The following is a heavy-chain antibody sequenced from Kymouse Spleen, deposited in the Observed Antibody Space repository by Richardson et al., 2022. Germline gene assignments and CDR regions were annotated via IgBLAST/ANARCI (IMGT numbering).Heavy chain of an antibody. Sequence: QVQLVESGGGVVQPGRSLRLSCAASGFTFSSYGMHWVRQAPGKGLEWVAVIWYDGSNKYYADSVKGRFTISRDNSKNTLYLQMNSLRAEDTAVYYCARDGIAAAGNFDYWGQGTLVTVSS. CDR3: ARDGIAAAGNFDY. V-gene: IGHV3-33*01. CDR2: IWYDGSNK. D-gene: IGHD6-13*01. J-gene: IGHJ4*02. CDR1: GFTFSSYG.